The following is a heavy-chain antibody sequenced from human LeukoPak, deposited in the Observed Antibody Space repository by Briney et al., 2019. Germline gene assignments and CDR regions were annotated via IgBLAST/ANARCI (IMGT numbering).Heavy chain of an antibody. Sequence: GASVKVSCKASGYTFTSYGISWVRQAPGQGLEWMGWISAYNGNTNYAQKLQGRVTMTTDTSTSTAYMELRSLRSDDTAVYYCARGYRGHSSGWYGENYYYYYGMDVWGQGTTVNVSS. CDR2: ISAYNGNT. V-gene: IGHV1-18*01. J-gene: IGHJ6*02. D-gene: IGHD6-19*01. CDR3: ARGYRGHSSGWYGENYYYYYGMDV. CDR1: GYTFTSYG.